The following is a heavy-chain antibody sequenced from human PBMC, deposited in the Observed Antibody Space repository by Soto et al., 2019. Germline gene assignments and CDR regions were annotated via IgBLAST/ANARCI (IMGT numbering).Heavy chain of an antibody. J-gene: IGHJ6*02. CDR1: GFTVSSNY. V-gene: IGHV3-53*01. CDR2: IYSGGST. D-gene: IGHD6-25*01. Sequence: GGSLRLSCAASGFTVSSNYMSWVRQAPGKGLEWVSVIYSGGSTYYADSVKGRFTISRDSSKNTLYLQMNSLRAEDTAVYYCARGYRGIAAADYNYYYGMDVWVQGTTVTVSS. CDR3: ARGYRGIAAADYNYYYGMDV.